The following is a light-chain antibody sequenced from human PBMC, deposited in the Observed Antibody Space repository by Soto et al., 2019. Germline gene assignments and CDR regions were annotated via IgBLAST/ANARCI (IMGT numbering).Light chain of an antibody. V-gene: IGLV2-14*01. CDR2: GVS. J-gene: IGLJ1*01. Sequence: QSVLTQPASVTGSDGQSITISCTGTSSDVGGYNHVSWYQQHPGKAPKLMIYGVSNRPSGVSTRFSGSKSGNTASLTISGLQAEDEADYYCSSYAGNHIYVFGNGTKVTVL. CDR3: SSYAGNHIYV. CDR1: SSDVGGYNH.